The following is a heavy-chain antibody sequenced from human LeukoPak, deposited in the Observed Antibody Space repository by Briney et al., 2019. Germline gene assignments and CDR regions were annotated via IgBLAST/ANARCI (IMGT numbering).Heavy chain of an antibody. D-gene: IGHD4-17*01. CDR2: IWFDKNQ. Sequence: GRSLRLSCAASGFILNDYGMHWVRQAPGKGLEWVADIWFDKNQHFADSVKGRFAISRDNSKNTVYLQINSLRAEDTAVYYCARGVTVRNYFDYWGQGTLVTVSS. CDR3: ARGVTVRNYFDY. V-gene: IGHV3-33*01. J-gene: IGHJ4*02. CDR1: GFILNDYG.